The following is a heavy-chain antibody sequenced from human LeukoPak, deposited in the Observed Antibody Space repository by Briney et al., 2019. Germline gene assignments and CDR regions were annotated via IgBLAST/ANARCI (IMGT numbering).Heavy chain of an antibody. CDR2: ISGDGAKP. J-gene: IGHJ4*02. V-gene: IGHV3-23*01. D-gene: IGHD6-19*01. CDR1: GFPFSSYA. Sequence: PGGSLTLSCAASGFPFSSYAMTWGRQAPGQGLEWVSAISGDGAKPYYADSVKGRFTISRDNSKNTLYLQMNSLRAADTALYYCARERSGGWPFDYWGQGTLVTVSS. CDR3: ARERSGGWPFDY.